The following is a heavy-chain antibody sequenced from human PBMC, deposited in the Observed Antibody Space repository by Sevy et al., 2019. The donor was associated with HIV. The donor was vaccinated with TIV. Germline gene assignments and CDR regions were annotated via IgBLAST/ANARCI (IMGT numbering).Heavy chain of an antibody. CDR3: VKGKRGFCSGGRCYHYYYYYYMDV. V-gene: IGHV3-64D*06. D-gene: IGHD2-15*01. Sequence: GGSLRVSCSASGFTFSSYAMHWVRHAPGKGLEYVSAISSNGGSTYYADSVKGRFTISRDNSKNTLYLQMSSLRAEDTAVYYCVKGKRGFCSGGRCYHYYYYYYMDVWGKGTTVTVSS. CDR1: GFTFSSYA. J-gene: IGHJ6*03. CDR2: ISSNGGST.